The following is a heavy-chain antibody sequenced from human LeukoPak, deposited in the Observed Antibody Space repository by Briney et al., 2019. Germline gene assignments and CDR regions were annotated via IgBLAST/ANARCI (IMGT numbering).Heavy chain of an antibody. V-gene: IGHV1-69*13. CDR3: ARDPRITMVRGVSYFDY. D-gene: IGHD3-10*01. J-gene: IGHJ4*02. CDR2: IIPIFGTA. CDR1: GGTFSSYA. Sequence: SVKVSCKASGGTFSSYAISWVRQAPGQGLEWMGGIIPIFGTANYAQKFQGRVTITADESTSTAYMELSSLRSEDTAVHYCARDPRITMVRGVSYFDYWGQGTLVTVSS.